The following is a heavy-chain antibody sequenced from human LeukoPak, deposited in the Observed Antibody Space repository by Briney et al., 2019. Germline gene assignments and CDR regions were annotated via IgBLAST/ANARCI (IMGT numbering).Heavy chain of an antibody. CDR2: INSDGSST. Sequence: GGSLRLSCAASGFTFSSYWMHWVRQAPGKGLVWVSRINSDGSSTSYADSVKGRFTISRDNAKNTLYLQMNSLRAEDTAVYYCASATYYYDSSGYYPFDHWGQGTLVTVSS. V-gene: IGHV3-74*01. CDR3: ASATYYYDSSGYYPFDH. CDR1: GFTFSSYW. J-gene: IGHJ4*02. D-gene: IGHD3-22*01.